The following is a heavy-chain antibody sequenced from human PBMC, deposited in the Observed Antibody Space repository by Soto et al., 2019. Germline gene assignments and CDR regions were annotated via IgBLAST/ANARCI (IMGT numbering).Heavy chain of an antibody. CDR1: GYILSSYN. D-gene: IGHD2-21*02. V-gene: IGHV1-46*01. CDR2: INPSGGRT. J-gene: IGHJ4*02. CDR3: ARTYCAADCPRRDFDY. Sequence: QVQLVQSGAEVKEPGASVKVSCKASGYILSSYNMHWVRQAPGQGLEWMGMINPSGGRTSYAQKFHDRVTMTRDTSTNTVEMELSSLRSDDTAVYYCARTYCAADCPRRDFDYWGQGTLVTVSS.